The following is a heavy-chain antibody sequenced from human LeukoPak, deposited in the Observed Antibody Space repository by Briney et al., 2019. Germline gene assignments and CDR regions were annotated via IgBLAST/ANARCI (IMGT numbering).Heavy chain of an antibody. CDR3: ARESLGSVDPRGYSTTVSQDV. V-gene: IGHV3-53*01. D-gene: IGHD4-17*01. CDR1: GFSVSTNY. J-gene: IGHJ6*04. Sequence: PGGSLRLSCAASGFSVSTNYMSWVRQAPGKGLEWVSVIYSDDSTYYADSMKGRFTISRDTSKNTLYLQMHSLRAEDTATYYCARESLGSVDPRGYSTTVSQDVWGKGTTVTISS. CDR2: IYSDDST.